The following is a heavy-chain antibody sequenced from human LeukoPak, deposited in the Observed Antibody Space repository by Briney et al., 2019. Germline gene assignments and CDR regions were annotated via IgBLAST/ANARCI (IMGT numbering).Heavy chain of an antibody. J-gene: IGHJ4*02. CDR2: IIRGSSYI. D-gene: IGHD2-15*01. V-gene: IGHV3-21*04. Sequence: GGSLRLSCAASGFTFSSYSMNWFRQPPGKGREWVHHIIRGSSYIYYADSVKGRFTISRDSSKNTLYLQMNSLRAGDAAVYYCAKAPVTTCSGAYCYPFDYWSQGTLVTVSS. CDR1: GFTFSSYS. CDR3: AKAPVTTCSGAYCYPFDY.